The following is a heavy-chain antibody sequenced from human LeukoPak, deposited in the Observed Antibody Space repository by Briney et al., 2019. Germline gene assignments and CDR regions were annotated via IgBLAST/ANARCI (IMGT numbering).Heavy chain of an antibody. Sequence: GASVKVSCKASGYTFTSYGISWVRQAPGQGLEWMGWISADNGNTNYAQKLQGRVTMTTDTSTSTAYMELRSLRSDDMAVYYCARVKDEGLPSSEPWGQGTLVTVSS. J-gene: IGHJ4*02. CDR3: ARVKDEGLPSSEP. CDR2: ISADNGNT. D-gene: IGHD3-3*01. CDR1: GYTFTSYG. V-gene: IGHV1-18*03.